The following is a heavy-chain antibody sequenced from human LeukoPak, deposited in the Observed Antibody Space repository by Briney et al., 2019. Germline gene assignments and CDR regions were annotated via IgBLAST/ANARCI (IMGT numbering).Heavy chain of an antibody. D-gene: IGHD5/OR15-5a*01. V-gene: IGHV3-7*05. Sequence: GGSLRLSCATSGFTFSNSWMSWVRQAPGKVLEWVASIKKDGSDKYFVDSVKGRFTISRDNAKNSLFLQMNSLRAEDTAVYYCAGSSYWGQGTLVTVSS. J-gene: IGHJ4*02. CDR1: GFTFSNSW. CDR2: IKKDGSDK. CDR3: AGSSY.